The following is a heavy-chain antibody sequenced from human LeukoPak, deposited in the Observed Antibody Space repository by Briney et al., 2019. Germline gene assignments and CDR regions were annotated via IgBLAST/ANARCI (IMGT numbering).Heavy chain of an antibody. J-gene: IGHJ4*02. V-gene: IGHV5-10-1*01. CDR1: GYSFTTYW. D-gene: IGHD6-13*01. CDR3: AGLGIYSSSC. Sequence: GASLKISCKGSGYSFTTYWISWGRPMPGKGLGWMGRIDPSDSYTKYSPSFQGHVTISADKSISTAYLQWSSLKASDTAMYYCAGLGIYSSSCWGQGTLVSVSS. CDR2: IDPSDSYT.